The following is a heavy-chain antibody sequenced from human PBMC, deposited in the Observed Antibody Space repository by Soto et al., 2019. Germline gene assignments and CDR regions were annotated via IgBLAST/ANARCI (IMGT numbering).Heavy chain of an antibody. J-gene: IGHJ4*02. V-gene: IGHV4-59*01. Sequence: QVQLQESGPGLVKPSETLSLTCTVSGGSISSYYWSWIRQPPGKGLEWIGYIYYSGSTNYNPSLKSRVTLSVDTSTNQFSLKLSSVSAADTAVYYCARVRSGYAWEDFAYWGQGTLVTVPS. CDR2: IYYSGST. CDR3: ARVRSGYAWEDFAY. CDR1: GGSISSYY. D-gene: IGHD5-18*01.